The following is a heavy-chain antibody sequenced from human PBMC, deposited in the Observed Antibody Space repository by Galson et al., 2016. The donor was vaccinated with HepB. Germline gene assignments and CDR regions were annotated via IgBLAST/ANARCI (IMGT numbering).Heavy chain of an antibody. V-gene: IGHV4-39*01. D-gene: IGHD5-12*01. CDR1: GDSISSYSNY. J-gene: IGHJ4*02. Sequence: LSLTCTVSGDSISSYSNYWAWIRQPPGKGLEWIGSIYYTGSTYYNPSLKSRLTMSVDTSKNQFSLKLTSVTAADAAVYYCARHITSGYHVYYFDYWGQGALVTVSS. CDR3: ARHITSGYHVYYFDY. CDR2: IYYTGST.